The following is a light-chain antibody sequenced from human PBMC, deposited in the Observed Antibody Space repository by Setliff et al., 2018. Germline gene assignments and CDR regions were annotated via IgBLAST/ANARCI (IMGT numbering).Light chain of an antibody. V-gene: IGLV2-14*03. Sequence: QSALTQPASVSGSPGQSITISCTGASSDITNYDYVSWYQHHPGKAPKLILYNVSHRPSGISARFSGSKSGNTAYLTISGLQPEDEAEYFCSSYTRSNTLRVFGGGTK. J-gene: IGLJ3*02. CDR1: SSDITNYDY. CDR2: NVS. CDR3: SSYTRSNTLRV.